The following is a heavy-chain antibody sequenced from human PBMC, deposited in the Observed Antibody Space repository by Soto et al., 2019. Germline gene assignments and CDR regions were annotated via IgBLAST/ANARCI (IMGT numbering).Heavy chain of an antibody. Sequence: QITLRESGPTLVKPTQTLTLTCTLSGFSLSTSGLGVGWFRQPPGKALEWLALIYWNDYKRYSPSLNSRLTITKETSKGQVVLTMTNMDPIDTATYCCAHVFKWTQLSKSDDAFDIWGQGTMVTVSS. CDR2: IYWNDYK. J-gene: IGHJ3*02. CDR3: AHVFKWTQLSKSDDAFDI. V-gene: IGHV2-5*01. D-gene: IGHD5-18*01. CDR1: GFSLSTSGLG.